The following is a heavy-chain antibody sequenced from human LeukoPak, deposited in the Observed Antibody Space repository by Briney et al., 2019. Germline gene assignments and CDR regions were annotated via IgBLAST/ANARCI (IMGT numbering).Heavy chain of an antibody. CDR1: GFTFHNYA. V-gene: IGHV3-23*01. J-gene: IGHJ5*01. CDR3: AKDRPNYHESNGHYYRRNGDS. Sequence: GGSLRLSCAASGFTFHNYAMSWVRQAPGKGLGWVSAISSSGDITFYADSVRGRFTISRDNSRYTLYLQMNSLRAEDAAMYYCAKDRPNYHESNGHYYRRNGDSWGQGTLVTVSS. CDR2: ISSSGDIT. D-gene: IGHD3-22*01.